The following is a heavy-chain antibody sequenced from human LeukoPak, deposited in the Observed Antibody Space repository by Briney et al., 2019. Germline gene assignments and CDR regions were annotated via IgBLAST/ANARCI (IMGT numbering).Heavy chain of an antibody. CDR3: ARDGITTFGVPKISYGMDV. J-gene: IGHJ6*02. V-gene: IGHV3-33*01. D-gene: IGHD3-3*01. CDR2: IWYDGSNK. Sequence: RRSLRLSCAASGFTFSSYGMHWVRQAPGKGLEWVAVIWYDGSNKYYADSVKGRFTISRDNSKNTLYLQMNSLRAEDTTVYYCARDGITTFGVPKISYGMDVWGQGTTVTVSS. CDR1: GFTFSSYG.